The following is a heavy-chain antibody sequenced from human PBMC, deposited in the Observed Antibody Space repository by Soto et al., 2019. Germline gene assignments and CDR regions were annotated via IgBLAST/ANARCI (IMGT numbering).Heavy chain of an antibody. CDR3: ARGYSSGPDS. V-gene: IGHV3-74*01. CDR2: INGDGSTT. J-gene: IGHJ4*02. Sequence: EVQLVESGGGLVQPGGSLRLSCVASGFTFNDYWMHWVRQAPGKGLVWVARINGDGSTTTYADSVQGRFTISRANARNTLYLHLSSLRPEDTALYYCARGYSSGPDSWGQGTLVTVSS. CDR1: GFTFNDYW. D-gene: IGHD6-19*01.